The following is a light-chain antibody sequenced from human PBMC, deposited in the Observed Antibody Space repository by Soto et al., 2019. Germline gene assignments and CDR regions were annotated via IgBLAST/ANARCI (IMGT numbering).Light chain of an antibody. Sequence: QSALTPPPSASGSPGQSVSISCTGTSSDVGAYDYVSWYQQHPGQAPKLLIFDVNKRPSGVPDRFSGSKSGNTASLSISGLQAEDEADYYCASYAGRNKFVFGIGTKV. CDR2: DVN. J-gene: IGLJ1*01. CDR1: SSDVGAYDY. CDR3: ASYAGRNKFV. V-gene: IGLV2-8*01.